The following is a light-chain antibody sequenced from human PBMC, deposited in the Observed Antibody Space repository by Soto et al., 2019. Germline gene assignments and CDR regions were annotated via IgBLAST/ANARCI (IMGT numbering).Light chain of an antibody. CDR2: AS. CDR1: QSVSDMY. CDR3: QHYGTSAL. V-gene: IGKV3-20*01. J-gene: IGKJ3*01. Sequence: EIVLTQSPGTLSLSPGERATLSCRASQSVSDMYFAWYQQKPGQAPRLPIYASNRATGIPDRFSGSGSGTDFTLTISTLEPEDFAVYYCQHYGTSALFGPGTKVEIK.